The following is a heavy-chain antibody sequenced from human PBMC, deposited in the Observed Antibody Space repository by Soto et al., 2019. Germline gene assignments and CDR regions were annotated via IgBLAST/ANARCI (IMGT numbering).Heavy chain of an antibody. V-gene: IGHV1-3*01. J-gene: IGHJ6*02. Sequence: ASVKVSCKASGYSFTSYAIYWVRQAPGQRLEWMGWINAGNGNTKYSQKFQGRVTITSDTSASTAYMGLSSLRSEDTAVYFCARGVENIVVVLEVFGYYGMDVWGQGTTVTVSS. D-gene: IGHD2-2*01. CDR1: GYSFTSYA. CDR3: ARGVENIVVVLEVFGYYGMDV. CDR2: INAGNGNT.